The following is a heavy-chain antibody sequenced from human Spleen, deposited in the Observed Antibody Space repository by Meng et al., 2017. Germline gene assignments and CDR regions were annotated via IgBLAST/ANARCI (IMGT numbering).Heavy chain of an antibody. CDR2: VYFSGTA. D-gene: IGHD3-10*01. V-gene: IGHV4-39*07. CDR1: GGSIATSNFY. CDR3: ARVVRGVIITDNWFDP. J-gene: IGHJ5*02. Sequence: SETLSLTCTVSGGSIATSNFYWGWIRQPPGKGLEWIGSVYFSGTAYYSPSLESRVTILIDTSQNQFSLRLSSVTAADTAVYYCARVVRGVIITDNWFDPWGQGTLVTVSS.